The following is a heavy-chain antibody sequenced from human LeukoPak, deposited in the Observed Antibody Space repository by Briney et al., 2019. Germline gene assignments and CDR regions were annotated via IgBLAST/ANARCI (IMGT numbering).Heavy chain of an antibody. V-gene: IGHV4-34*01. Sequence: SETLSLTCAVYGGSFSGYYWSWIRQPPGKGLEWIGEINHSGSTNYNPSLKSRVTISLDTSKKELSLKLSFVTAADTAVYYCARDAEYFDYWGQGTLITVSS. CDR3: ARDAEYFDY. CDR1: GGSFSGYY. CDR2: INHSGST. J-gene: IGHJ4*02. D-gene: IGHD2/OR15-2a*01.